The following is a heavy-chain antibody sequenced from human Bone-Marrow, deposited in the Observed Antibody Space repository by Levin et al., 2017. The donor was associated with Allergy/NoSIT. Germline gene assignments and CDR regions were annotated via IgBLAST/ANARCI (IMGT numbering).Heavy chain of an antibody. CDR2: IYYSGST. D-gene: IGHD4-17*01. Sequence: GSLRLSCSVSGDSLNSHYWTWIRQPPGTGLEWIAYIYYSGSTNSNPSLKSRITISVDTSKNQFSLKLNSVTAADTAVYYCARVSDYGDRDAFDIWGQGTMVTVSS. CDR3: ARVSDYGDRDAFDI. J-gene: IGHJ3*02. CDR1: GDSLNSHY. V-gene: IGHV4-59*11.